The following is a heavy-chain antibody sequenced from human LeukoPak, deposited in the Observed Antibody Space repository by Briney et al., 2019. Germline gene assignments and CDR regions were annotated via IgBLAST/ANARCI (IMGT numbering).Heavy chain of an antibody. CDR2: ISYDGSNK. J-gene: IGHJ4*02. V-gene: IGHV3-30-3*01. D-gene: IGHD3-3*01. Sequence: GGSLRPSCAASGFTFSSYAMHWVRQAPGKGLEWVAVISYDGSNKYYADSVKGRFTISRDNSKNTLYLQMNSLRAEDTAVYYCARDLHGYYDFWSGSPGYFDYWGQGTLVTVSS. CDR3: ARDLHGYYDFWSGSPGYFDY. CDR1: GFTFSSYA.